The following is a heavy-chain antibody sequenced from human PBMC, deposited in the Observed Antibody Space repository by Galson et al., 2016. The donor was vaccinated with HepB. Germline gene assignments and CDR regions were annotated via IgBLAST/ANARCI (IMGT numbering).Heavy chain of an antibody. CDR2: INTGSGNT. Sequence: SVKVSCKASGYVFTTYVMHWVRQAPGQRPEWMGWINTGSGNTDFSQKFQGRVTMTRDTSATTAYMELRSLRSEDTAVYYCATDVGYNVRFGYGVFQSWGQGTLVVVSS. CDR1: GYVFTTYV. D-gene: IGHD5-24*01. CDR3: ATDVGYNVRFGYGVFQS. V-gene: IGHV1-3*04. J-gene: IGHJ5*02.